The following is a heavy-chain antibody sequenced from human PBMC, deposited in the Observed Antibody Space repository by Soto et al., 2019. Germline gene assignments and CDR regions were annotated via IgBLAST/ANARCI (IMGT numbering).Heavy chain of an antibody. D-gene: IGHD3-9*01. CDR1: GGSISSGDYY. Sequence: PSETLSLTCTVSGGSISSGDYYWSWIRQPPGKGLEWIGYIYYSGSTYYNPSLKSRVTISVDTSKNQFSLKLSSVTAADTAVYYCARVEYDILTGPPGWFDPWGQGTLVTVSS. CDR3: ARVEYDILTGPPGWFDP. CDR2: IYYSGST. J-gene: IGHJ5*02. V-gene: IGHV4-30-4*01.